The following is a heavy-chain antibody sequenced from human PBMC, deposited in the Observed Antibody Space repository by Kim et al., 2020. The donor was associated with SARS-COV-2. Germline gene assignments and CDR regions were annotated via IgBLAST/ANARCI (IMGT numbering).Heavy chain of an antibody. CDR1: GFTFSSYG. D-gene: IGHD6-19*01. V-gene: IGHV3-30*18. CDR3: AKEFQAVAGNQPVAFDI. J-gene: IGHJ3*02. CDR2: ISYDGSNK. Sequence: GGSLRLSCAASGFTFSSYGMHWVRQAPGKGLEWVAVISYDGSNKYYADSVKGRFTISRDNSKNTLYLQMNSLRAEDTAVYYCAKEFQAVAGNQPVAFDIWGQGTMVTVSS.